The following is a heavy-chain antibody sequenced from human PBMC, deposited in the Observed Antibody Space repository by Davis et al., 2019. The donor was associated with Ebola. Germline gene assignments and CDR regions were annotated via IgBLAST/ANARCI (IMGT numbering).Heavy chain of an antibody. J-gene: IGHJ4*02. CDR1: GFTFYRYE. Sequence: GESLKISCAASGFTFYRYEMFWVRQSPGKGLEWIAYISDNGNTKYYGESLKGRSTISRDNSKNSLHLEVSSLRVDDTSVYYCARGSAAVFGHIAFWGQGTPVTVSS. CDR2: ISDNGNTK. V-gene: IGHV3-48*03. CDR3: ARGSAAVFGHIAF. D-gene: IGHD2-2*01.